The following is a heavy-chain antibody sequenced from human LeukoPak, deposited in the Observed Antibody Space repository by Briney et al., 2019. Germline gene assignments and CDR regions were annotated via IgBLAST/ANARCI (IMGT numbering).Heavy chain of an antibody. CDR1: GYTFTSYG. V-gene: IGHV1-18*01. CDR3: ARDGAIAVAGTVKFDP. J-gene: IGHJ5*02. Sequence: GASVKVSCKASGYTFTSYGISWVRQAPGQGLEWMGWISAYNGNTNYAQKLQGRVTMTTDTSTSTAYMELRSLRSDDTAVYYCARDGAIAVAGTVKFDPWGQGTLVTVSS. CDR2: ISAYNGNT. D-gene: IGHD6-19*01.